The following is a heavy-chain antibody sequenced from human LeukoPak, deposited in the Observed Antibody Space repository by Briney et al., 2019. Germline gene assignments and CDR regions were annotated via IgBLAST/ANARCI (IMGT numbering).Heavy chain of an antibody. CDR3: ARAPVATRHFDY. CDR2: IYYSGST. V-gene: IGHV4-30-4*01. J-gene: IGHJ4*02. Sequence: SQTLSLTCTVSGGSISSGDYYWSWIRQPPGKGLEWIGYIYYSGSTYYNPSLKSRVTISVDTSKNQFSLNLNSVTAVDTAVYYCARAPVATRHFDYWGQGTLVTVSS. CDR1: GGSISSGDYY. D-gene: IGHD5-12*01.